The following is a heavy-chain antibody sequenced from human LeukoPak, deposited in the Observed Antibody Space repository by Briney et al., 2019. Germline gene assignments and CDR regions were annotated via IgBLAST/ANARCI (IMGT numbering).Heavy chain of an antibody. Sequence: GGSLRLSCAASGFTFSSYRMNWVRQAPGKGLEWVSSISSSSSYIYYADSVKGRFTISRDNAKNSLYLQMNSLRAEDTAVYYCARDVVVPAATFDYWGQGTLVTVSS. D-gene: IGHD2-2*01. CDR2: ISSSSSYI. V-gene: IGHV3-21*01. CDR1: GFTFSSYR. J-gene: IGHJ4*02. CDR3: ARDVVVPAATFDY.